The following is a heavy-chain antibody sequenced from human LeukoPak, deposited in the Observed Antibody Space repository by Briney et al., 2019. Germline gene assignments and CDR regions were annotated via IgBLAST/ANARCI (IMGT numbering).Heavy chain of an antibody. V-gene: IGHV4-59*12. Sequence: SETLSLTCTVSGGSISSFYWSWIRQPPGKGLEWIGYIYYSGSTNYNPSLKSRVTISVDTSKNQFSLKLSSVTAADTAVYYCARGYDSRAYGMDVWGQGTTVTVSS. CDR1: GGSISSFY. J-gene: IGHJ6*02. CDR2: IYYSGST. D-gene: IGHD3-22*01. CDR3: ARGYDSRAYGMDV.